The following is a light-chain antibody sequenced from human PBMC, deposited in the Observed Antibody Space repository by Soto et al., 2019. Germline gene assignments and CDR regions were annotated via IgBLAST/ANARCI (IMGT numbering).Light chain of an antibody. CDR1: QGISSY. V-gene: IGKV1-8*01. CDR3: QQSYSTPPIT. Sequence: IQMTQSTSSFSASTGDRVTITCRSSQGISSYLAWYQQKPGKAPKLLIYAASTLQSGVPSRFSGSGSGTDFTLTISSLQPEDFATYYCQQSYSTPPITLGQGTRLEIK. CDR2: AAS. J-gene: IGKJ5*01.